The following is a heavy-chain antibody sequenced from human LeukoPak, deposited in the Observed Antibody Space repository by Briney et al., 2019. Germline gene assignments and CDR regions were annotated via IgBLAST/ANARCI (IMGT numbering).Heavy chain of an antibody. D-gene: IGHD5-18*01. Sequence: SETLSLTCTVSGGSISSGSHYWGWIRQPPGKGLEWIGNIYYSGITDYNPSLKSRVTISIDTSKNQFSLNLSSVTAADTAVYYCARGSGYSYGYPFDSWGQGTLVTVSS. CDR3: ARGSGYSYGYPFDS. CDR1: GGSISSGSHY. V-gene: IGHV4-39*07. CDR2: IYYSGIT. J-gene: IGHJ4*02.